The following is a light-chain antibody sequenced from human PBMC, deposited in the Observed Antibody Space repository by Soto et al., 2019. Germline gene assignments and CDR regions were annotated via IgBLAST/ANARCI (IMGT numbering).Light chain of an antibody. V-gene: IGKV3-20*01. CDR1: QSVSSGY. J-gene: IGKJ1*01. CDR3: HQYDNSLWT. Sequence: EIVLTQSPGTLSLSPGERASLSCRASQSVSSGYLAWYQQKPGQAPRLLIYGASSRATGIPDRFSGSGSGTDFTLTISRLEPEDFAVYYCHQYDNSLWTFGQGTKVEIK. CDR2: GAS.